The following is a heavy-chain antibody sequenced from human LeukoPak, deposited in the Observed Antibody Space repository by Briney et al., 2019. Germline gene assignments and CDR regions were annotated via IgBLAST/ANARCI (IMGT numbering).Heavy chain of an antibody. V-gene: IGHV3-64*01. CDR1: GFTFSSYS. J-gene: IGHJ4*02. CDR3: ARAHCTNGVCYIGLLDY. D-gene: IGHD2-8*01. CDR2: ISSNGGST. Sequence: GGSLRLSCAASGFTFSSYSMHWVRQAPGKGLEYVSAISSNGGSTYYANSVKGRFTISRDNSKNTLYLQMGGLRAEDMAVYYCARAHCTNGVCYIGLLDYWGQGTLVTVSS.